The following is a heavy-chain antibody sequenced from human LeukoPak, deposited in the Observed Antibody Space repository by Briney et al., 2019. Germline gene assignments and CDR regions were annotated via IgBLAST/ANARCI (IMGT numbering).Heavy chain of an antibody. CDR3: AKGSNYVFWSGYYFDY. V-gene: IGHV3-9*01. CDR2: IHWNSGSM. Sequence: PGRSLRLSCAASGFIFDDYAMHWVRQAPGKGLEWVSGIHWNSGSMGYADSVKGRFTISRDNAKNSLYLQMNNLRAEDTALYYCAKGSNYVFWSGYYFDYWGQGALVTVSS. J-gene: IGHJ4*02. D-gene: IGHD3-3*01. CDR1: GFIFDDYA.